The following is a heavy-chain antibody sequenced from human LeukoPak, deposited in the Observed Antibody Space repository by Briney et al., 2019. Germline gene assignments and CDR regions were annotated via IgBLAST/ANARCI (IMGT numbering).Heavy chain of an antibody. CDR1: GGSISSYY. V-gene: IGHV4-59*01. CDR2: IYYSGST. J-gene: IGHJ2*01. CDR3: ARTYGSSGLGYFDL. D-gene: IGHD6-13*01. Sequence: SETLSLTCTVSGGSISSYYWSWIRQPPGKGLEWIGYIYYSGSTNYSPSLKSRRTISVDTSKNQFSLKLSSVTAADTAVYYCARTYGSSGLGYFDLWGRGTLVTVSS.